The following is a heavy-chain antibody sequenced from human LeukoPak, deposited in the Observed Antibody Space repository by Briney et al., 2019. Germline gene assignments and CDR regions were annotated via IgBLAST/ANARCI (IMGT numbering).Heavy chain of an antibody. Sequence: ASVKVSCKASGYTFSSYYMHWVRQAPGQGLEWMGIINPSGGATSYAQKFQGRVTMTRDTSTSTVYMELSSLRSEDTAVYYCAREGNYYDSSGYWDYWGQGTLVTVSS. CDR2: INPSGGAT. J-gene: IGHJ4*02. CDR3: AREGNYYDSSGYWDY. CDR1: GYTFSSYY. D-gene: IGHD3-22*01. V-gene: IGHV1-46*01.